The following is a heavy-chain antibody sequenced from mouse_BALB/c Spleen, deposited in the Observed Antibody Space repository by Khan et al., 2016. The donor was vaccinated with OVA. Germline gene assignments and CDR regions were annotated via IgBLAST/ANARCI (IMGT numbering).Heavy chain of an antibody. J-gene: IGHJ2*01. CDR3: GRFHGGY. CDR2: MNTYTGEP. CDR1: GYTFKDYV. Sequence: QIQLVQSGPELKKPGETVKISCKASGYTFKDYVMNWVKQSPGEGLKWMGWMNTYTGEPTYADDFKGRFAFSLETSASTAYLQINSLKNEDTATYFCGRFHGGYWGQGTTLTVSS. V-gene: IGHV9-3-1*01.